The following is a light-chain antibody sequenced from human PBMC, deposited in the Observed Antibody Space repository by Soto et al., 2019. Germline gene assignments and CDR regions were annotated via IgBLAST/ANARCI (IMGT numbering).Light chain of an antibody. CDR3: QQYNNWPPWT. V-gene: IGKV3-15*01. CDR2: GAF. Sequence: EVVLTQSPATLSVSPGERATLSCRASQSVSSNVAWYQQKPGQAPRLLIYGAFTRATGFPDRFSGSGFGTEFTLTFSSLQSEDIAVYYCQQYNNWPPWTFGQGTKV. J-gene: IGKJ1*01. CDR1: QSVSSN.